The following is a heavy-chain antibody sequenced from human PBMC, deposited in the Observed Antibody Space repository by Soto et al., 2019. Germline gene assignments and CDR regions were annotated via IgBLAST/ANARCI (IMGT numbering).Heavy chain of an antibody. Sequence: GGSLRLSCAASGFTFSDYYMSWIRQAPGKGLEWVSYISSSGSTIYYADSVKGRLTISRVNAKNSLYLQMNSLRAEDTAVYYCARDKDRPFSWHAFDIWGQGTMVTVSS. CDR1: GFTFSDYY. CDR3: ARDKDRPFSWHAFDI. CDR2: ISSSGSTI. D-gene: IGHD2-15*01. J-gene: IGHJ3*02. V-gene: IGHV3-11*01.